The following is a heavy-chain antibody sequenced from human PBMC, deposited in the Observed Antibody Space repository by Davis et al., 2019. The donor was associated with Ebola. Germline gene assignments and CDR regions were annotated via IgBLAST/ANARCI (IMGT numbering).Heavy chain of an antibody. D-gene: IGHD2-8*02. CDR1: VTTFSIYA. J-gene: IGHJ3*02. V-gene: IGHV1-69*13. Sequence: SVKVPCKASVTTFSIYAISWVRQAPGHGLEWMGGIIPIFGTANYAQKFQGRVTITADGSTSTAYMELSSLRSEDTAVYYCARGSWWAGDIWGKGTMVTASS. CDR2: IIPIFGTA. CDR3: ARGSWWAGDI.